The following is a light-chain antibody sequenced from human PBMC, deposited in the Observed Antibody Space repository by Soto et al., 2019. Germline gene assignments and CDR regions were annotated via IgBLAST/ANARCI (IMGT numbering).Light chain of an antibody. V-gene: IGLV2-14*03. CDR1: SSDVGGYNY. CDR3: SSYTSSNTDV. CDR2: DVS. J-gene: IGLJ1*01. Sequence: QSALTQPASVSGSPGQSITISCAGTSSDVGGYNYVSWYQQHPGKAPKLMIYDVSNRPSGVSSRFSGSKSGNTASLTISGLQAEDEADYYCSSYTSSNTDVFGTGTKLTVL.